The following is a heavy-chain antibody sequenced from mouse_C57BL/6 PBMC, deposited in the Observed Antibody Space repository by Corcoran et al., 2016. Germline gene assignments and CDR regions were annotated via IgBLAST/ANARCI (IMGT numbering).Heavy chain of an antibody. CDR1: GYSITSGYY. J-gene: IGHJ2*01. V-gene: IGHV3-6*01. Sequence: DVQLQESGPGLVKPSQSLSLTCSFTGYSITSGYYWNWIRQFPGNKLEWMGYISYDGSNNYNPSLNNRISITRDTAKTQFFLTLNSVTTEDTATDYCARDGSSSFDYWGQGTTLTVSS. CDR3: ARDGSSSFDY. D-gene: IGHD1-1*01. CDR2: ISYDGSN.